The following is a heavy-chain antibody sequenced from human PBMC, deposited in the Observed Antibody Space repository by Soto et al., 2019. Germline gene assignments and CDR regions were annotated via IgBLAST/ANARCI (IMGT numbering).Heavy chain of an antibody. J-gene: IGHJ4*01. CDR1: GGSISSGDYY. Sequence: SETLSLTCTVSGGSISSGDYYWCWIRQPPGKGLEWIGYIYYSGSTYYNPSLKSRVTISVDTSKNQFSLKLSSVTAADTAVYYCARGTPDLWSGYSGWIKYYFDYWGQGTMGTVYS. D-gene: IGHD3-3*01. V-gene: IGHV4-30-4*01. CDR3: ARGTPDLWSGYSGWIKYYFDY. CDR2: IYYSGST.